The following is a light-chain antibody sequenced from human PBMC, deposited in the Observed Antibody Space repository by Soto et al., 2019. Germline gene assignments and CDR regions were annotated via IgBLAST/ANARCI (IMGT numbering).Light chain of an antibody. CDR1: QSLSSN. CDR3: QQYNNWQYT. V-gene: IGKV3-15*01. Sequence: EIVMTQSPATLSVSPGERATVSCRASQSLSSNLAWYQQRPGQAPRLLIYGASTRATGIPARFSGSGSGTEFTLTISSLQSEDFAVYYCQQYNNWQYTFGQGTKVDIK. J-gene: IGKJ2*01. CDR2: GAS.